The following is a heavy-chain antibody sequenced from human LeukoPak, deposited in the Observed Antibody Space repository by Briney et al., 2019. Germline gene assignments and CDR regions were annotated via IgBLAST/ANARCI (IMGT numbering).Heavy chain of an antibody. V-gene: IGHV1-46*01. CDR3: ARDQEGFDY. Sequence: ASVKVSCKAPGSTFTSNYIHWVRQAPGQGLEWMGMIYPRDGSTSYAQKFQGRVTVTRDTSTSTVHMELSGLRSEDTAVYYCARDQEGFDYWGQGTLVTVSS. CDR1: GSTFTSNY. CDR2: IYPRDGST. J-gene: IGHJ4*02.